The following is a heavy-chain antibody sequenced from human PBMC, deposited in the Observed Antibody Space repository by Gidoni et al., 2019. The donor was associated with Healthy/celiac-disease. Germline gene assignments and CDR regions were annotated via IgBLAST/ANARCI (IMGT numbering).Heavy chain of an antibody. D-gene: IGHD6-13*01. CDR2: ITLSGST. Sequence: HVELQQCGAGLLTHSQTLSLTRAVHGGSFCGYYGRWIRQPPGKEMEWIGEITLSGSTNYNPSLKSRVTISVDTSKNQFSLKLSSVTAADTAVYYGAEDRIAAASYYGMDVWGQGTTVTVSS. J-gene: IGHJ6*02. CDR3: AEDRIAAASYYGMDV. V-gene: IGHV4-34*01. CDR1: GGSFCGYY.